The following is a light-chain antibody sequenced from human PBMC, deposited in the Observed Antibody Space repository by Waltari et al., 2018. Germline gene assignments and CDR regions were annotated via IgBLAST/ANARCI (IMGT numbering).Light chain of an antibody. Sequence: DLVMTQSPLSLPVTPGDPASISCTPSQSLLHSNGYNYLDWYLQKPGQSPQLLIYLGSNRASGVPDRFSGSGSGTDFTLKISRVEAEDVGVYYCMQALQTPWTFGQGTKVEIK. CDR1: QSLLHSNGYNY. CDR2: LGS. V-gene: IGKV2-28*01. CDR3: MQALQTPWT. J-gene: IGKJ1*01.